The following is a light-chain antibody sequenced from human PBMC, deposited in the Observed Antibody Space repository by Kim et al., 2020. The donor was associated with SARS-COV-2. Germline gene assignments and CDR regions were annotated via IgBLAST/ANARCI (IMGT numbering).Light chain of an antibody. Sequence: QPVLTQSPSASASLGASVKLTCTLSSGHSSYAIAWHQQQPEKGPRYLMKLNSDGSHSKGDGIPDRFSGSTSGAERYLTISSLQSEDEADYYCQTWDTDIQVFGGGTQLTVL. J-gene: IGLJ3*02. CDR2: LNSDGSH. CDR1: SGHSSYA. CDR3: QTWDTDIQV. V-gene: IGLV4-69*01.